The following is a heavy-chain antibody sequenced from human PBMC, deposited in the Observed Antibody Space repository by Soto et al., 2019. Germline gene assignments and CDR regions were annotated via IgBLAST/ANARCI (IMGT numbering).Heavy chain of an antibody. CDR2: IYDNGIT. V-gene: IGHV4-59*01. CDR3: ARTYDSNGYANEFDS. CDR1: GRSITSYY. Sequence: QVVLQESGPGLVKPSETLSLTCSVSGRSITSYYWSWVRQPPGKGLGWIGYIYDNGITSQNPSLKIRVTISADASQNQFSLKLTSVTGADTAVYFCARTYDSNGYANEFDSWGQGILVTVTS. D-gene: IGHD3-22*01. J-gene: IGHJ4*02.